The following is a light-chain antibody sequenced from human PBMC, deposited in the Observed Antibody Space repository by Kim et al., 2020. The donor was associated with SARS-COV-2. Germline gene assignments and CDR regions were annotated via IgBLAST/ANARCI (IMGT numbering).Light chain of an antibody. J-gene: IGKJ4*01. CDR1: QDISSW. CDR3: QQAHSFPLT. Sequence: ASVGNRVTITCRASQDISSWLAWYQQKPGKAPKVLIYEASNLQSGVPSRFSGSGSGTDFTLTINSLQPEDFATYYCQQAHSFPLTFGGGTKVDIK. CDR2: EAS. V-gene: IGKV1D-12*01.